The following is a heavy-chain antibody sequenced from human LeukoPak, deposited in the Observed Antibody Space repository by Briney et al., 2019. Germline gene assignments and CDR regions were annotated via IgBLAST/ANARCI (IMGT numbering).Heavy chain of an antibody. V-gene: IGHV4-59*01. CDR1: GGSISSYY. J-gene: IGHJ5*02. D-gene: IGHD1-26*01. CDR2: IYYSGST. Sequence: SETLSLTCTVSGGSISSYYWSWIRQPPGKGLEWIGYIYYSGSTNYNPSLKSRVTISVDTSKNQFSLKLSSVTAADTAVYYCARMKVGATSWFDPWGQGTLVTVSS. CDR3: ARMKVGATSWFDP.